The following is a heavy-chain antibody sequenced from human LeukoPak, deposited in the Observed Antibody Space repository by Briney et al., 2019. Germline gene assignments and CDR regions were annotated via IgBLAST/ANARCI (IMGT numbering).Heavy chain of an antibody. CDR1: GFIFSNYD. CDR2: ITSSGSAM. J-gene: IGHJ4*02. Sequence: GGSLRLSCAASGFIFSNYDMNWVRRAPGKGLEWVSYITSSGSAMYYADSVKGRFTISRDNAKNSLYLQMDSLRAEDTAVYYCARGGLLVFDYWGQGTLVTVSS. CDR3: ARGGLLVFDY. V-gene: IGHV3-48*03.